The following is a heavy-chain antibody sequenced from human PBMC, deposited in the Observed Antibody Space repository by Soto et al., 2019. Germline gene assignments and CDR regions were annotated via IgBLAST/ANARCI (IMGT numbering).Heavy chain of an antibody. CDR3: AKAGGYDILTGYRNRFDP. CDR1: GFSFSSYA. CDR2: ISGGGGST. D-gene: IGHD3-9*01. J-gene: IGHJ5*02. Sequence: EVQLLESGGGLVQPVGSLRLSCAASGFSFSSYAMSWVRQAPGKGLEWVSGISGGGGSTYYAVSVKGRFTISRDNSKNTLSLQMNSLRVEDTAIYYCAKAGGYDILTGYRNRFDPWGQGTLVTVSS. V-gene: IGHV3-23*01.